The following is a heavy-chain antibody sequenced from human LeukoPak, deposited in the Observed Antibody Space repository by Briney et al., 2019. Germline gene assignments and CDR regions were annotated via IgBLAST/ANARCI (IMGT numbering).Heavy chain of an antibody. CDR2: ISSSGDTM. D-gene: IGHD3-16*01. V-gene: IGHV3-11*04. Sequence: PGGSLRLSCAASGFTFSDYYMSWIRQAPGKGLEWVSYISSSGDTMSYADSVKGRFTISRDDAKNSLYLQMNSLRAEDAAVYYCARVRGSYATDYWGQGALDTVSS. CDR1: GFTFSDYY. CDR3: ARVRGSYATDY. J-gene: IGHJ4*02.